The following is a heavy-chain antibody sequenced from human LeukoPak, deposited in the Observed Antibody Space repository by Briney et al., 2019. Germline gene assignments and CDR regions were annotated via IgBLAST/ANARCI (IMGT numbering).Heavy chain of an antibody. CDR2: ISGSSGST. Sequence: GSLRLSCAASGFTFSSYAMSWVRQAPGKGLEWVSAISGSSGSTYYADPVKGRFTISRDNSKNTLYLQMNSLRAEDTAVYYCAKDRKLAYYGTFDVWGQGTMVTVSS. CDR1: GFTFSSYA. V-gene: IGHV3-23*01. D-gene: IGHD3-16*01. J-gene: IGHJ3*01. CDR3: AKDRKLAYYGTFDV.